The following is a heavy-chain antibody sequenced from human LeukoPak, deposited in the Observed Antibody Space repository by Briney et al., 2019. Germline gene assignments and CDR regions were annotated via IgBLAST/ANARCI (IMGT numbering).Heavy chain of an antibody. CDR3: ARDILEGATGSWYFDL. J-gene: IGHJ2*01. CDR2: TYYRSKWYN. Sequence: SQTLSLTCAISGDSVSSNSAAWNWIRQSPSRGLEWLGRTYYRSKWYNDYAGSVKSRITINPDTSKNQFSLQLNSVTPEDTAVYYCARDILEGATGSWYFDLWGRGTLVTVSS. D-gene: IGHD1-26*01. CDR1: GDSVSSNSAA. V-gene: IGHV6-1*01.